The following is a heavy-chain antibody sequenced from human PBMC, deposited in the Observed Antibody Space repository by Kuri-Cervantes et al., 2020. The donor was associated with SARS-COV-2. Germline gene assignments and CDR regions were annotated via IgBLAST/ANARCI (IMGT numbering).Heavy chain of an antibody. Sequence: GESLKISCAASGFTFSSYAMSWVRQAPGKGLEWVSAISGSGGSTYYADSVKGRFTISRDNSKNTLYLQMNSLRAEDTAVYYCAKSGLRLGELSLFFDYWAQGTLVTVSS. D-gene: IGHD3-16*02. CDR3: AKSGLRLGELSLFFDY. CDR1: GFTFSSYA. V-gene: IGHV3-23*01. CDR2: ISGSGGST. J-gene: IGHJ4*02.